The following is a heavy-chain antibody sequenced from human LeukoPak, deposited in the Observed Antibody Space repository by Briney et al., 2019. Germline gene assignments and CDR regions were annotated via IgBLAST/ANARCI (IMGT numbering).Heavy chain of an antibody. CDR3: ARDHYYYGSGSYSSGSLDY. D-gene: IGHD3-10*01. J-gene: IGHJ4*02. CDR1: GFTFSSYS. CDR2: ISSSSSTI. Sequence: PGGSLRLSCAASGFTFSSYSMNWVRQAPGKGLEWVSYISSSSSTIYYADSVKGRFTISRDNAKNSLYLQMNSLRAEDTAVYYCARDHYYYGSGSYSSGSLDYWGQGTLVTVSS. V-gene: IGHV3-48*01.